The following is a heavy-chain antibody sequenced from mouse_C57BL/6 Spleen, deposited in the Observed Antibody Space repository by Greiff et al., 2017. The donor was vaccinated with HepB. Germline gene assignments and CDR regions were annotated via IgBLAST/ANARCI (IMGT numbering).Heavy chain of an antibody. Sequence: VQLQQSGPELVKPGASVKLSCKASGYTFTSYDINWVKQRPGQGLEWIGWIYPRDGSTKYNEKFKGKATLTVDTSSSTAYMELNSLTSEDSAVYFCASRPITTVVATDYWGQGTTLTVSS. CDR1: GYTFTSYD. CDR2: IYPRDGST. V-gene: IGHV1-85*01. J-gene: IGHJ2*01. D-gene: IGHD1-1*01. CDR3: ASRPITTVVATDY.